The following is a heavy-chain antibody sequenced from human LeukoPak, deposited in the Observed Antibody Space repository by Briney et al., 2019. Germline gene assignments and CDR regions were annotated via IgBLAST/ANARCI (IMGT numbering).Heavy chain of an antibody. D-gene: IGHD6-19*01. CDR2: IYHSGST. J-gene: IGHJ4*02. V-gene: IGHV4-30-2*01. Sequence: SETLSLTCAVSGGSISSGGYSWSWIRQPPGKGLEWIGYIYHSGSTYYNPSLKSRVTISVDRSKNQFSLKLSSVTAADTAVYYCAKTPGGSGLRFDYWGQGTLVTVSS. CDR1: GGSISSGGYS. CDR3: AKTPGGSGLRFDY.